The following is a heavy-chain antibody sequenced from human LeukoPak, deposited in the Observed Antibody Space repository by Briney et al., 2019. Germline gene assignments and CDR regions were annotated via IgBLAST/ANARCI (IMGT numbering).Heavy chain of an antibody. CDR1: GGSISSYY. Sequence: TSSETLSLTCTVSGGSISSYYWSWIRQPPGKGLEWIGYIYYSGSTNYNPSLKSRVTISVDTSKNQFSLKLSSVTAADTAVYYCARIGRDGDYPGPTYFDYWGQGTLVTVSS. V-gene: IGHV4-59*08. CDR3: ARIGRDGDYPGPTYFDY. CDR2: IYYSGST. D-gene: IGHD4-17*01. J-gene: IGHJ4*02.